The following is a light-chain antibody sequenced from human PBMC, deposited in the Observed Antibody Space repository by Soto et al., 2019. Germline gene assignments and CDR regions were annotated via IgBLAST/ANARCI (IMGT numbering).Light chain of an antibody. V-gene: IGLV1-44*01. CDR3: AALDDNLSGFYV. CDR2: GHN. Sequence: QSVLTQPPSVSGTPGQRVTISCAGSSSNIGSNVVNWYQHLPGRAHKLLIYGHNQRPSGVPDRFSGSKSGTSASLAISGLQSEDEAEYYCAALDDNLSGFYVFGTGTKV. CDR1: SSNIGSNV. J-gene: IGLJ1*01.